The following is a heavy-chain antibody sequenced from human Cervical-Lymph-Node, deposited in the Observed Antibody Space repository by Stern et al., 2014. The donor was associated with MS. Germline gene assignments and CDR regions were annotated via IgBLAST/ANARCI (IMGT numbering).Heavy chain of an antibody. V-gene: IGHV5-10-1*01. D-gene: IGHD2-15*01. Sequence: VQLVQSGAEVKKPPEPLTIPCKGSGYSFTSYWISWVRQMPGKGLEWMGRIDPSDSYTNYSPSFQGHVTISADKSISTAYLQWSSLKASDTAMYYCARRCSRRIDAFDIWGQGTIVTVSS. J-gene: IGHJ3*02. CDR2: IDPSDSYT. CDR3: ARRCSRRIDAFDI. CDR1: GYSFTSYW.